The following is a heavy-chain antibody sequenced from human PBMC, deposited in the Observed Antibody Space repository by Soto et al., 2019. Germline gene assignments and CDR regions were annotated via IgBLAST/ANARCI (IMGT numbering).Heavy chain of an antibody. V-gene: IGHV3-48*03. CDR3: ARDSSGYSGYDAFDY. D-gene: IGHD5-12*01. CDR2: ITSSGGTI. J-gene: IGHJ4*02. Sequence: PGGSLRLSCAASGFTFSSYEMNWVRQAPGKGLEWVSYITSSGGTIYYADSVKGRFTISRDNAKNSLYLQMNSLRAEDTAVYYCARDSSGYSGYDAFDYWGQGTLVTVSS. CDR1: GFTFSSYE.